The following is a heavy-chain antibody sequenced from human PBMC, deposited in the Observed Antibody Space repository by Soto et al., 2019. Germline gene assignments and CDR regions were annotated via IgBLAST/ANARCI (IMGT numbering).Heavy chain of an antibody. CDR3: ARSIRGYSYAYGVNWFDP. V-gene: IGHV4-59*01. Sequence: TVSGGSLSSYSWTWIRQPPGKGLEWIGYIYSNGNTNYNPSLKSRVTISVDTSKNQFSLKLSSVTAADTAVYYCARSIRGYSYAYGVNWFDPWRQGTLVTVSS. D-gene: IGHD5-18*01. J-gene: IGHJ5*02. CDR2: IYSNGNT. CDR1: GGSLSSYS.